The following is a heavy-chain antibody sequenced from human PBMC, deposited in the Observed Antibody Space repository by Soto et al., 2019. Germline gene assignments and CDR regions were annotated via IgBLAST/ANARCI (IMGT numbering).Heavy chain of an antibody. CDR3: ARGTGTTSDYCSGMDG. V-gene: IGHV1-18*01. Sequence: SSPPPYPGQGLEWMGWISAYNGNTNYAQKLQGRVTMTTDTSTSTAYMELRSLRSDDTAVYYWARGTGTTSDYCSGMDGWGQGTKVTFSS. J-gene: IGHJ6*02. D-gene: IGHD1-1*01. CDR2: ISAYNGNT.